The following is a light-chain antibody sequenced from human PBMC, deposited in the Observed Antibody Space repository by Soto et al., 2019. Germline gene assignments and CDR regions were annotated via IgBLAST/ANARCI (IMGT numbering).Light chain of an antibody. Sequence: EIVMTQSPATLSVSPGERATLSCRASQSVSTNLAWYQQKPGQAPRLLIYGASTRATGIPARFSGSGSGTEFTLTLSSLQSGDFAVYYCHQYNNWPLTFGGGTKVEIK. CDR3: HQYNNWPLT. V-gene: IGKV3-15*01. CDR1: QSVSTN. J-gene: IGKJ4*01. CDR2: GAS.